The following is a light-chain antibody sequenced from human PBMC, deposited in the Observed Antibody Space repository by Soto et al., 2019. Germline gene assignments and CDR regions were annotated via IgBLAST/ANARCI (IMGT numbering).Light chain of an antibody. J-gene: IGLJ1*01. CDR1: SSEVGSNNR. CDR2: EVS. Sequence: QSALTQPPSVSGSPGQSVTISCTGTSSEVGSNNRVYWYQQPPGTVPKVMICEVSNRPSGVPDRFSGSKSGNTASLTISGLQAEDEADYYCCSFTSANTYVFGTGTKVTVL. V-gene: IGLV2-18*02. CDR3: CSFTSANTYV.